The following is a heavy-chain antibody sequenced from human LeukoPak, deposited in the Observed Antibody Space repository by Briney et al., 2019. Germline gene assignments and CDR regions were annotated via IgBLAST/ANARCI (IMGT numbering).Heavy chain of an antibody. Sequence: GGSLRLSCAASGFTFSSYGMHWVRQAPGKGLEWVAVISYDGSNKYYADSVKGRFTISRDNSKNTLYLQMNSLRAEDTAVYYCAKDVLAAAGTPIYYYHGMDGWGQGTTVTVSS. CDR2: ISYDGSNK. CDR1: GFTFSSYG. J-gene: IGHJ6*02. CDR3: AKDVLAAAGTPIYYYHGMDG. V-gene: IGHV3-30*18. D-gene: IGHD6-13*01.